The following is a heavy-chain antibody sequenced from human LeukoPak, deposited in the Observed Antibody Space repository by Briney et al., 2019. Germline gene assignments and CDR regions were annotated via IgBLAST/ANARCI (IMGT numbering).Heavy chain of an antibody. V-gene: IGHV3-7*01. CDR2: MKQDGSAE. Sequence: PGGSLRLSCAASGFAFSNYWLGWVRQAPGRGLEWVANMKQDGSAEYYLESVRGRLTISRENAKNSLYLQINSLRVEDTGVYYCARDRGPNTFDHWGQGTLVTVSS. D-gene: IGHD3-10*01. CDR3: ARDRGPNTFDH. CDR1: GFAFSNYW. J-gene: IGHJ4*02.